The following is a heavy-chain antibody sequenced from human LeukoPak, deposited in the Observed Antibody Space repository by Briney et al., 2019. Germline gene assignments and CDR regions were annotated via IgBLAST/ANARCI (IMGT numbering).Heavy chain of an antibody. D-gene: IGHD6-13*01. CDR1: GYSFSSYW. Sequence: GESLKISCKGSGYSFSSYWIGWVRQMPGKGLEWMGIIYPGDSDTRYSPSFQGQVTISADKSISTAFLQWSSLKASDTAIYYCARQYINSWYTDCWGQGTLVTVSS. CDR3: ARQYINSWYTDC. J-gene: IGHJ4*02. V-gene: IGHV5-51*01. CDR2: IYPGDSDT.